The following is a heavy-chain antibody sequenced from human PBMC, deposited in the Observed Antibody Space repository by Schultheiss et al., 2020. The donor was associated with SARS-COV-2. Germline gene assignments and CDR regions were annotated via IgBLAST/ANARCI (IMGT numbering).Heavy chain of an antibody. J-gene: IGHJ4*02. CDR1: GFTFSSYS. V-gene: IGHV3-21*01. CDR2: ISSSSSYI. D-gene: IGHD1-26*01. CDR3: ARDMYSGGYKGGY. Sequence: GGSLRLSCAASGFTFSSYSMNWVRQAPGKGLEWVSSISSSSSYIYYADSVKGRFTISRDNAKNSLYLQMNSLRAEDTAVYYCARDMYSGGYKGGYWGQGTLVTVSS.